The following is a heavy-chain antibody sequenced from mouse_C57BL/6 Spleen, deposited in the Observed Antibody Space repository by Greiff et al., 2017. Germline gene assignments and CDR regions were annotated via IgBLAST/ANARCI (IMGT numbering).Heavy chain of an antibody. CDR3: ARGYYGSSYPMDY. CDR1: GYAFSSYW. Sequence: QVQLQQSGAELVKPGASVKISCKASGYAFSSYWMNWVKQRPGKGLEWIGQIYPGDGDTNYNGKFKGKATLTADKSSSTADMQRISLTSEDSAVSFCARGYYGSSYPMDYWGQGTSVTVSS. V-gene: IGHV1-80*01. J-gene: IGHJ4*01. D-gene: IGHD1-1*01. CDR2: IYPGDGDT.